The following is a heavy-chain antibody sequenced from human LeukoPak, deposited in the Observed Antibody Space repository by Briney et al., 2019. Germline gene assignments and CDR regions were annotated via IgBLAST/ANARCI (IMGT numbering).Heavy chain of an antibody. CDR3: ATKRGLTGYSSGWYPFDP. J-gene: IGHJ5*02. Sequence: SVKVSCKASGGTFSSYAISWVRQAPGQGLECMGGIIPIFGTANYAQKFQGRVTITTDESTSTAYMELSSLRSEDTAVYYCATKRGLTGYSSGWYPFDPWGREPWSPSPQ. CDR1: GGTFSSYA. V-gene: IGHV1-69*05. CDR2: IIPIFGTA. D-gene: IGHD6-19*01.